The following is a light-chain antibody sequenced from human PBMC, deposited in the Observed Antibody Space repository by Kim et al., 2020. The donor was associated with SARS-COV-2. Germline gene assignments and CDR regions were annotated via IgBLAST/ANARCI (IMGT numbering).Light chain of an antibody. CDR1: RSNIGSNT. CDR2: SND. CDR3: AAWDDSLNGVV. Sequence: QSVLTQSPSASGTPGQRVTISCSGSRSNIGSNTVNWYQKLPGVAPKLLIYSNDQRPSGVPDRFSGSKSGTSASLAISGLQFEDEADYYCAAWDDSLNGVVFGGGTQLTVL. V-gene: IGLV1-44*01. J-gene: IGLJ2*01.